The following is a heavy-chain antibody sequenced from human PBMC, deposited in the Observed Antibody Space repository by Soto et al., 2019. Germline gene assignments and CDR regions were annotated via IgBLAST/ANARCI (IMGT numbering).Heavy chain of an antibody. CDR3: AKDEGAYCTNGICYPFNY. J-gene: IGHJ4*02. V-gene: IGHV3-30*18. CDR1: GFTFNNYA. CDR2: ISYDGGNK. Sequence: GGSLRLSCAASGFTFNNYAMHWVRQAPGKGLEWVAFISYDGGNKYSADSVKGRFTISRDNSKNTLYLQLDNLRTEDTAVYYCAKDEGAYCTNGICYPFNYWGQGTLVTVSS. D-gene: IGHD2-8*01.